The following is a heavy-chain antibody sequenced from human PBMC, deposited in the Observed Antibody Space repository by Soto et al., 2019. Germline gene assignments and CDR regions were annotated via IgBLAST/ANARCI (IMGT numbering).Heavy chain of an antibody. CDR2: IYWDDDK. Sequence: QITLKESGPMLVTPTHTLTLTCTFSGFSLSSSGVSVGWIRQPPGKALEWLAHIYWDDDKRHSPSLKNRLIITKDTSKNQVILTMTDMDPVDTATFYFTHSRRYSAFDFWGKWTMVAVSS. CDR3: THSRRYSAFDF. J-gene: IGHJ3*01. V-gene: IGHV2-5*02. D-gene: IGHD2-15*01. CDR1: GFSLSSSGVS.